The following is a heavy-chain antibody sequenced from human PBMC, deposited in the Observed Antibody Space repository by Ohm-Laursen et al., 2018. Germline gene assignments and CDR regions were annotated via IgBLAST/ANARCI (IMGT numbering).Heavy chain of an antibody. Sequence: SLRLSCTASGFTFDDYAMHWVRQAPGKGLEWVSGISWNSGSIGYADSVKGRFTISRDNAKNSLYLQMNSLRAEDTALYYCAKGLDYSNYVPDYWGQGTLVTVSS. J-gene: IGHJ4*02. V-gene: IGHV3-9*01. CDR2: ISWNSGSI. CDR3: AKGLDYSNYVPDY. D-gene: IGHD4-11*01. CDR1: GFTFDDYA.